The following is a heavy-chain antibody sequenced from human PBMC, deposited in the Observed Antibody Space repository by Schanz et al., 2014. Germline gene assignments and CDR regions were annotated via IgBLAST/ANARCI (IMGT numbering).Heavy chain of an antibody. CDR3: VKIGYTHWSLDD. V-gene: IGHV3-7*01. CDR2: INQAASVQ. J-gene: IGHJ4*02. D-gene: IGHD6-13*01. CDR1: GFTFSAYW. Sequence: EVQLVESGGALVQPGGSLRLSCAASGFTFSAYWMAWVRQAPGKGLEWVAAINQAASVQYYVDSVKGRFTISRDDAKNSHYLQMNSLRVEDTAVFYCVKIGYTHWSLDDWGQGTLVTVSS.